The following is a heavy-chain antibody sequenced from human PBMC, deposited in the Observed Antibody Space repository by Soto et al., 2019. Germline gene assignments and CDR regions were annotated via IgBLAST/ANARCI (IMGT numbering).Heavy chain of an antibody. Sequence: EVQLVESGGGLVQPGGSLRLSCAASGFTFSSYSMNWVRQAPGNGQEWVSYISSSSSTIYYADSVKGRFTISRDNGKNALYLQMDSLRDEDTAVYYCASAGLYSSGWGPDYWGQGTLVTVSS. CDR1: GFTFSSYS. V-gene: IGHV3-48*02. CDR3: ASAGLYSSGWGPDY. J-gene: IGHJ4*02. CDR2: ISSSSSTI. D-gene: IGHD6-19*01.